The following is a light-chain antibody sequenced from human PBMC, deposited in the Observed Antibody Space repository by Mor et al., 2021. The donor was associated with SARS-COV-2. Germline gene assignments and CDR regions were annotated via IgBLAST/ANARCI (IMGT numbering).Light chain of an antibody. CDR2: GAS. V-gene: IGKV3-15*01. CDR1: QSVSSN. CDR3: LQSHSTPWT. Sequence: SQSVSSNLAWYQQKPGQSPRLLIYGASTRATGIPARFSGCGSGTDFPLNISILHPEDFATYYCLQSHSTPWTFGQGTKVEI. J-gene: IGKJ1*01.